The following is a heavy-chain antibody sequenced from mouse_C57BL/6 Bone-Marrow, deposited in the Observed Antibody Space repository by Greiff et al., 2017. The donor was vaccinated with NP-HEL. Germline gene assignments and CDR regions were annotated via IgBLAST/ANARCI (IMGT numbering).Heavy chain of an antibody. J-gene: IGHJ4*01. CDR1: GYTFTSYW. Sequence: QVQLKQPGAELVKPGASVKLSCKASGYTFTSYWMQWVKQRPGQGLEWIGEIDPSDSYTNYNQKFKGKATLTVDTSSSTAYMQLSSLTSEDSAVYYCAREDAIYYYGSRGNYYAMDYWGQGTSVTVSS. CDR2: IDPSDSYT. V-gene: IGHV1-50*01. D-gene: IGHD1-1*01. CDR3: AREDAIYYYGSRGNYYAMDY.